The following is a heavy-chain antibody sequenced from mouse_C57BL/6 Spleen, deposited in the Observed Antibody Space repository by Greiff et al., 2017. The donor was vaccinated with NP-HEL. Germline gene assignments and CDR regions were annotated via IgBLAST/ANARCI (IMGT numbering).Heavy chain of an antibody. D-gene: IGHD1-1*01. CDR3: ARCSGFYGSSYWYFDV. V-gene: IGHV1-39*01. CDR1: GYSFTDYN. CDR2: INPNYGTT. J-gene: IGHJ1*03. Sequence: EVKLMESGPELVKPGASVKISCKASGYSFTDYNMNWVKQSNGKSLEWIGVINPNYGTTSYNQKFKGKATLTVDQSSSTAYMQLNSLTSEDSAVYYCARCSGFYGSSYWYFDVWGTGTTVTVSS.